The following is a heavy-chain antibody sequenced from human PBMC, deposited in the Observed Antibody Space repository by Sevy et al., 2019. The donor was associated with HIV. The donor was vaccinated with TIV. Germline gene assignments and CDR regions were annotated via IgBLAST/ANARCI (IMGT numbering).Heavy chain of an antibody. Sequence: GGSLRLSCAASGFTFSSYNMNWVRQAPGKGLEWVSPISGLSNYIYYADSMKGRFTISRDNAKNSLYLQMNSLRAEDTAVYYCARGPPDGSYDYFDYWGQGTLVTVSS. CDR3: ARGPPDGSYDYFDY. V-gene: IGHV3-21*01. CDR1: GFTFSSYN. D-gene: IGHD1-26*01. J-gene: IGHJ4*02. CDR2: ISGLSNYI.